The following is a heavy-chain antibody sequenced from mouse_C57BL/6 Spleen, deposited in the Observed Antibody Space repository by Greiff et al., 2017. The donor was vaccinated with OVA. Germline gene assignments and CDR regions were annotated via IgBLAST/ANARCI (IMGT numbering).Heavy chain of an antibody. V-gene: IGHV1-42*01. CDR3: ARRGTTEVFAY. CDR2: INPSTGGT. Sequence: EVKLMESGPELVKPGASVKISCKASGYSFTGYYMNWVKQSPEKSLEWIGEINPSTGGTTYNQKFKAKATLTVDKSSSTAYMQLKSLTSEDSAVYYCARRGTTEVFAYWGQGTLVTVSA. D-gene: IGHD2-14*01. J-gene: IGHJ3*01. CDR1: GYSFTGYY.